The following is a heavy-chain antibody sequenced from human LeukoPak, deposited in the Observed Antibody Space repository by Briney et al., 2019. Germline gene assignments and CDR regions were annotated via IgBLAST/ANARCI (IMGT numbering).Heavy chain of an antibody. D-gene: IGHD3-10*01. CDR2: IHYSGSA. CDR3: ARGQWFRAF. Sequence: SETLSLTCTVSGDSIRSSSYHWGWIRQPPGKGLEWIGEIHYSGSATYNPSLKSRVTISVDTSKNQFSLKMNSVTAADTAVYYCARGQWFRAFWSRGTPVTVSS. CDR1: GDSIRSSSYH. V-gene: IGHV4-39*07. J-gene: IGHJ4*02.